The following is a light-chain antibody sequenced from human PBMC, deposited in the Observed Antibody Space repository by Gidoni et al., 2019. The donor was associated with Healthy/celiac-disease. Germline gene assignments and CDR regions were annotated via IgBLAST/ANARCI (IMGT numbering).Light chain of an antibody. CDR2: DAS. CDR1: QSVSSY. V-gene: IGKV3-11*01. Sequence: EIVLTQSPATLSLSPGERATLSCRASQSVSSYLAWYQQKPGQAPRLLIYDASNRATGIPARFSTSGSGTDFTLTIISLEPEDFAVYYCQQRSNWPLFGPGTKVDIK. CDR3: QQRSNWPL. J-gene: IGKJ3*01.